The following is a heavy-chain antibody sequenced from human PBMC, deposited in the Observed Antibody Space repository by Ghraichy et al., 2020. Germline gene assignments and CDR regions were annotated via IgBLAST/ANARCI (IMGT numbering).Heavy chain of an antibody. D-gene: IGHD3-10*01. J-gene: IGHJ4*02. CDR3: TRDFGDASGGYPVFQN. V-gene: IGHV3-48*02. CDR2: INSRSERI. CDR1: GFTFGLKR. Sequence: GESLNISCAASGFTFGLKRMMWVRQAPGKGLEWIAYINSRSERIHYADSVKGRFTISRDNAKNSLYLQMDRLRDEDTAVYYCTRDFGDASGGYPVFQNWGQGTLVIVSS.